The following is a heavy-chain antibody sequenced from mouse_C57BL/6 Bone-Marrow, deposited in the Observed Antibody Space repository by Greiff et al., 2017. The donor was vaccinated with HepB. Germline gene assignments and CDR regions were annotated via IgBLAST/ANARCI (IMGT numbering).Heavy chain of an antibody. V-gene: IGHV2-2*01. CDR2: IWSGGST. CDR3: ARNRDGYYGYYYAMDY. J-gene: IGHJ4*01. D-gene: IGHD2-3*01. CDR1: GFSLTSYG. Sequence: VKLQQSGPGLVQPSQSLSITCTVSGFSLTSYGVHWVRQSPGKGLEWLGVIWSGGSTDYNAAFISRLSISKDNSKSQVFFKMNSLQADDTAIYYCARNRDGYYGYYYAMDYWGQGTSVTVSS.